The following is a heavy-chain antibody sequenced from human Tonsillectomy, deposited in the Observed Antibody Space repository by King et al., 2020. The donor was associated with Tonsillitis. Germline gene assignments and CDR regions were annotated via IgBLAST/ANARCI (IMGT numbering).Heavy chain of an antibody. CDR1: GFTFSSFW. CDR2: IKQDGSEK. D-gene: IGHD2-2*01. V-gene: IGHV3-7*03. Sequence: VQLVESGGGLVQPGGSLRLSCEASGFTFSSFWMSWVRQAPGKGLEWVANIKQDGSEKYYVDSLKGRFTISRDNAKNSLYLQMNSLRAEDTAVYYCAIAQGDQLPYCGLDVWGQGTTVTVSS. CDR3: AIAQGDQLPYCGLDV. J-gene: IGHJ6*02.